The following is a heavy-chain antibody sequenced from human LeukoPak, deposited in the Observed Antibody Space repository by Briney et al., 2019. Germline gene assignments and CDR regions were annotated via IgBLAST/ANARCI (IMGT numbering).Heavy chain of an antibody. D-gene: IGHD6-13*01. Sequence: SETLSLTCTVSGGSVSSGTYYWSWTRQPPGKGLEWIGYISNSESTNYNLSLKGRVTISVDTSKNQFSLKLSSVTAADTAEYYCSRMIRQQLLYYFDYWSQGTLVTVSS. J-gene: IGHJ4*02. CDR1: GGSVSSGTYY. CDR3: SRMIRQQLLYYFDY. CDR2: ISNSEST. V-gene: IGHV4-61*01.